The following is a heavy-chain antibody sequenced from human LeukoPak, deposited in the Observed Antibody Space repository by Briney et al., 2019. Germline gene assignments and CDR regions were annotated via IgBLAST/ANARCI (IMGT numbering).Heavy chain of an antibody. D-gene: IGHD2-15*01. CDR2: ISGSGGST. CDR3: AKGLKGSWLSDY. J-gene: IGHJ4*02. CDR1: GFTFSSYA. Sequence: PGGSLRLSCAVSGFTFSSYAMSWVRQAPGKGLEWVSAISGSGGSTYYADSVKGRFTISRDNSKNTLYLQMNSLRAEDTAVYYCAKGLKGSWLSDYWGQGTLVTVSS. V-gene: IGHV3-23*01.